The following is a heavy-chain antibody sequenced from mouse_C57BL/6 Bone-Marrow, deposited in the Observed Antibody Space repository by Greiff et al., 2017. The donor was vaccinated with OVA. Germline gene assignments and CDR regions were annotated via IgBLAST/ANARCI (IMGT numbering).Heavy chain of an antibody. CDR3: ARESLLRYRLWYFDV. D-gene: IGHD1-1*01. CDR2: IHPNSGST. CDR1: GYTFTSYW. Sequence: QVQLKQPGAELVKPGASVKLSCKASGYTFTSYWMHWVKQRPGQGLEWIGMIHPNSGSTNYNEKFKSKATLTVDKSSSTAYMQLSSLTSEDSAVYYCARESLLRYRLWYFDVWGTGTTVTVSS. V-gene: IGHV1-64*01. J-gene: IGHJ1*03.